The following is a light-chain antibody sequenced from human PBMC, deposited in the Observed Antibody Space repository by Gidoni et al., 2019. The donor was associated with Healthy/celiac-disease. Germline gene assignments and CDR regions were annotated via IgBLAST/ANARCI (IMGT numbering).Light chain of an antibody. Sequence: QSVLTQPPSASGTPGQRVTIPCSGSSSNIGSNTVNWYQQLPGTAPKLLIYSNNQRPSGVPDRFSGSKSGTSASLAISGLQSEDEADYYCAAWDDSLNALVVFGGGTKLTVL. CDR2: SNN. V-gene: IGLV1-44*01. J-gene: IGLJ2*01. CDR3: AAWDDSLNALVV. CDR1: SSNIGSNT.